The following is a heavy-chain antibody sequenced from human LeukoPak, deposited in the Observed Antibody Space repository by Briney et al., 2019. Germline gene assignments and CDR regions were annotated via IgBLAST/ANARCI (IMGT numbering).Heavy chain of an antibody. CDR2: IYSGGNT. CDR1: GFTVSSNH. V-gene: IGHV3-66*01. J-gene: IGHJ4*02. CDR3: ARVTSEGYFVY. Sequence: GGSLRLSCAASGFTVSSNHMSWVRQAPGKGLEWVSVIYSGGNTYYADSVKGRFAISRDTSKNTLYLQMTSLRAEDTAVYYCARVTSEGYFVYWGQGTLVTVSS.